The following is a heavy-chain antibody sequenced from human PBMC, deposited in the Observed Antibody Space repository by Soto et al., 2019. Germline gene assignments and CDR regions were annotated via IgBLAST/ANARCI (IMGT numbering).Heavy chain of an antibody. CDR1: GFTFSSYA. CDR3: ATRETAVSPG. Sequence: EVQLLESGGGLVQPGGSLRLSCAASGFTFSSYAMSWVRQAPGKGLEWVSAISGSGISTYYTDSVKGRFTISRDNSKNTLSLQMNSLRAEDTAVYYCATRETAVSPGWGQGTLVSVSS. J-gene: IGHJ4*02. V-gene: IGHV3-23*01. CDR2: ISGSGIST. D-gene: IGHD1-26*01.